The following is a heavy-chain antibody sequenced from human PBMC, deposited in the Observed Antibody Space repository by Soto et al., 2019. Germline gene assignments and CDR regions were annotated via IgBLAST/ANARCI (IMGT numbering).Heavy chain of an antibody. CDR1: GLKIRSFA. Sequence: LRDSWAAAGLKIRSFAMSLVRKAPGKGLEWVSAISGSGGSTYYADSVKGRFTISRDNSKNTLYLQMNSLSAEDTAVYYCAKQWIQLWPFDYWGQGALVTVSS. J-gene: IGHJ4*02. D-gene: IGHD5-18*01. CDR3: AKQWIQLWPFDY. V-gene: IGHV3-23*01. CDR2: ISGSGGST.